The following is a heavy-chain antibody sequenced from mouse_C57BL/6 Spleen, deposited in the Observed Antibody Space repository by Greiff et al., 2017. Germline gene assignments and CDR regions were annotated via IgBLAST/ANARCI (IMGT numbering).Heavy chain of an antibody. J-gene: IGHJ4*01. D-gene: IGHD2-1*01. CDR2: ISGGGGNT. Sequence: EVNLVESGGGLVKPGGSLKLSCAASGFTFSSYTMSWVRQTPEKRLEWVATISGGGGNTYYPDSVKGRFTISRDNAKNTLYLQMSSLRSEDTAVYYCARSHGNYDAMDYWGQGTSVTVSS. CDR3: ARSHGNYDAMDY. V-gene: IGHV5-9*04. CDR1: GFTFSSYT.